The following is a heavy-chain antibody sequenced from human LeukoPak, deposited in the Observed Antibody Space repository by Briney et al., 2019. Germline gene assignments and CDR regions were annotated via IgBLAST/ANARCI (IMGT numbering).Heavy chain of an antibody. CDR2: ISPNSGGT. CDR1: GYTFTGYY. Sequence: GASVKVSCKASGYTFTGYYMHWVRQAPGQGLEWMGWISPNSGGTNYAQKFQGWVTMTRDTSISTAYMELSRLRSDDTAVYYCARVSDGYDPYFDYWGQGTLVTVSS. V-gene: IGHV1-2*04. J-gene: IGHJ4*02. D-gene: IGHD5-24*01. CDR3: ARVSDGYDPYFDY.